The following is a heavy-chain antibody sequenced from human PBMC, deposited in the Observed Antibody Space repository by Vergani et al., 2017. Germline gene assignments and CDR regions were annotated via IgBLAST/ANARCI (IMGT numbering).Heavy chain of an antibody. CDR1: GGTFSSYA. Sequence: QVQLVQSGAEVKKPGSSVKVSCKASGGTFSSYAISWVRQAPGQGLEWMGRIIPILGIATYAQKFQGRVTITADKSTSPAYMELSSLRSEDTAVYYCARAGLAMVRGAPVWDYYYGMDVWGQGTTVTVSS. V-gene: IGHV1-69*04. CDR2: IIPILGIA. J-gene: IGHJ6*02. D-gene: IGHD3-10*01. CDR3: ARAGLAMVRGAPVWDYYYGMDV.